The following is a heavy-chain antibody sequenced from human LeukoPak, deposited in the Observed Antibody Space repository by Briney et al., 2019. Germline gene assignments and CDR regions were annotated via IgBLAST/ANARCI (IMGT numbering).Heavy chain of an antibody. CDR3: AKLVRGVIVPYYDY. D-gene: IGHD3-10*01. V-gene: IGHV3-23*01. Sequence: GGSLRLSCAASGFTFISYTMSWVRQAPGKGLEWVSAISGSGGSAHYADSVRGRFTVSRDISRNTLYLQMNSLRVEDTAIYYCAKLVRGVIVPYYDYWGQGTLITVSS. J-gene: IGHJ4*02. CDR1: GFTFISYT. CDR2: ISGSGGSA.